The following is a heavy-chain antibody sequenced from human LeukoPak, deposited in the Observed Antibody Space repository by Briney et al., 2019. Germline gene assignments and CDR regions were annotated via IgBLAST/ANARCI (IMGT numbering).Heavy chain of an antibody. J-gene: IGHJ4*02. V-gene: IGHV3-66*01. CDR2: IYSGGST. CDR3: ARSAAAGPFDY. D-gene: IGHD6-13*01. Sequence: GGSLRLSCAASGFTVSSNYMSWVRQAPGKGLEWVSVIYSGGSTYYADSVKGRFTISRDNSKNTLYLQTNSLRAEDTAVYYCARSAAAGPFDYWGQGTLVTVSS. CDR1: GFTVSSNY.